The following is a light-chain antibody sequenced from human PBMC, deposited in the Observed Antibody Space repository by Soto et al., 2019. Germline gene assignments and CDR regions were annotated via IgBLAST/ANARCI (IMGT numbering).Light chain of an antibody. Sequence: QSALTQPASVSGSPGQSITVSCAGTDSDVGRDNSVSWYQQHPGKAPKLIIYDVTNRPSGVSNRFSASKSGNTASLTISGLRAEDEADYYCSSYTSASTEVFGGGTKLTVL. CDR2: DVT. V-gene: IGLV2-14*03. J-gene: IGLJ2*01. CDR1: DSDVGRDNS. CDR3: SSYTSASTEV.